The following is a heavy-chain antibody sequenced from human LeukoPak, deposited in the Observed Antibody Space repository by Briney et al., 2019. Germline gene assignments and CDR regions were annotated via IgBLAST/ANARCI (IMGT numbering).Heavy chain of an antibody. V-gene: IGHV3-66*01. J-gene: IGHJ4*02. CDR2: IYSGGST. Sequence: PGGSLRLSCAASGFTVSSNYMSWVRQAPGKGLEWVSVIYSGGSTYYADSVKGRFTISRDNSKNTLYLQMNILGAEDTAVYYCARDPGTYGSGKVYHFDYWGQGTLVTVSS. CDR1: GFTVSSNY. D-gene: IGHD3-10*01. CDR3: ARDPGTYGSGKVYHFDY.